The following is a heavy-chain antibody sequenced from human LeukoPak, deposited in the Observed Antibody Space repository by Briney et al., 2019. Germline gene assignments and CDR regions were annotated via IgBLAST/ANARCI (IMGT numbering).Heavy chain of an antibody. J-gene: IGHJ4*02. CDR2: ISGSGTNT. D-gene: IGHD3-16*01. Sequence: GGSLRLSCAASGFTFSNYAMSWVRQAPGKGLEWVSAISGSGTNTYYADSVKGRFAISRDNSKNTLYLHMNSLRAEDTAIYYCAKVSPHVGAAYWGQGTLVTVSS. V-gene: IGHV3-23*01. CDR3: AKVSPHVGAAY. CDR1: GFTFSNYA.